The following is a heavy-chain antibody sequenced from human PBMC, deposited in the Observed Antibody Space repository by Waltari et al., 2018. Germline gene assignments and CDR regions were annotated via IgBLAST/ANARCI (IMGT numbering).Heavy chain of an antibody. CDR1: DGSISSYY. D-gene: IGHD6-19*01. J-gene: IGHJ5*02. V-gene: IGHV4-59*01. CDR2: IYYSGST. Sequence: QVQLQESGPGLVKPSETLSLTCTVSDGSISSYYWSWLRQPPGKGLEWIGYIYYSGSTNYNPSLKSRVTISVDTSKNQFSLKLSSVTAADTAVYYCARDYSGWSSSPWFDPWGQGTLVTVSS. CDR3: ARDYSGWSSSPWFDP.